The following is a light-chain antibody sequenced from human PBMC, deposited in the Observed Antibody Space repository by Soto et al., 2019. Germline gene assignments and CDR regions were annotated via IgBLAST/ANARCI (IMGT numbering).Light chain of an antibody. CDR2: DVS. J-gene: IGLJ2*01. Sequence: QSALTQPASVSGSPGQSITISCTGTSSDVGSYNYVSWYQQHPGQAPRLMIYDVSNRPSGVSNRFSGSKSGNTASLSISGLQAEDEADYSCSSYTRDNTGVFVGGTKVTVL. CDR1: SSDVGSYNY. V-gene: IGLV2-14*03. CDR3: SSYTRDNTGV.